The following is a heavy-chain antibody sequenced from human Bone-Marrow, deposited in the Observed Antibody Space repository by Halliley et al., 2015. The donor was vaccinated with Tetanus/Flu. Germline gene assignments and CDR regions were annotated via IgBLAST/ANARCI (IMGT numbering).Heavy chain of an antibody. Sequence: SLRLSCAASGFSFTPYNIHWVRQAPGKGLEWVGRIRSKAAGGTTEYAPPVKGRFTISRDDSKNTLYLQINSLRTEDTAVYYCTTKGGVLVYLSHPAYWGQGTLVSVSS. J-gene: IGHJ4*02. D-gene: IGHD3-3*01. CDR1: GFSFTPYN. V-gene: IGHV3-15*01. CDR3: TTKGGVLVYLSHPAY. CDR2: IRSKAAGGTT.